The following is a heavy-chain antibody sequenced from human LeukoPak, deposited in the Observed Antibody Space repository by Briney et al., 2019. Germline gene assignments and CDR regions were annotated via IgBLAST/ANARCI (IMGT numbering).Heavy chain of an antibody. Sequence: SETLSLTCAVYGGSFSNYYWSWIRQPPGKGLEWIAEINHSESTDYNPSLKSRVTISVDTSKKQFSLELSSVTAADTAVYYCARGEYCSGGRCYLSRAASSDLWGRGTLVTVSS. CDR1: GGSFSNYY. V-gene: IGHV4-34*01. CDR3: ARGEYCSGGRCYLSRAASSDL. D-gene: IGHD2-15*01. J-gene: IGHJ2*01. CDR2: INHSEST.